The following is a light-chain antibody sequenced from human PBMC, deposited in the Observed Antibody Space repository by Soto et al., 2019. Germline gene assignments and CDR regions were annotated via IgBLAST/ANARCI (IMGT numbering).Light chain of an antibody. CDR3: QAWDSSTVV. CDR1: KLGNKY. CDR2: QDI. Sequence: SYELTQPPSVSVSPGQTASITCSGHKLGNKYACWYQQKPGQSPVLVIYQDIKRPSGIPERFSGSNYGNTATLTISGTQALDEADYYCQAWDSSTVVFGGGTKLTVL. J-gene: IGLJ2*01. V-gene: IGLV3-1*01.